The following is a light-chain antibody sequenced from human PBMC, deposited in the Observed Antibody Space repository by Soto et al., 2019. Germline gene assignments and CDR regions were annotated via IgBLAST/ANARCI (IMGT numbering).Light chain of an antibody. Sequence: EIVLTQSPGTLSLSPGERATLSCRASQSVSSSYLAWYQQQPGQAPRLLIYGASSRATGIPDRFSGSGSGTDLTLTISRLEPEDFAVYYCQQYGSSPLTFGGGTKVEIK. CDR1: QSVSSSY. J-gene: IGKJ4*01. CDR3: QQYGSSPLT. CDR2: GAS. V-gene: IGKV3-20*01.